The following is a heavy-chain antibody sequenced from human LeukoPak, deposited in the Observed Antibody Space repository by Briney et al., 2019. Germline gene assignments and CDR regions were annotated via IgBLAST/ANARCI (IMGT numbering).Heavy chain of an antibody. CDR3: ARDKGGGDMITFGGVIV. Sequence: ASVKVSCKTYGSTFSSYTLTWVRQAPGQGLEWVGRIIPIFGAANYAQKFQGRVSITTDESTKTAFMELSSLTSEDTAVYYCARDKGGGDMITFGGVIVWGQGTLVTVSS. D-gene: IGHD3-16*02. V-gene: IGHV1-69*05. CDR1: GSTFSSYT. CDR2: IIPIFGAA. J-gene: IGHJ4*02.